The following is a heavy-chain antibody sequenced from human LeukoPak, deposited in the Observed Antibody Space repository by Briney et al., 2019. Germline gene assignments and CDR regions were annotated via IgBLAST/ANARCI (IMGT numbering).Heavy chain of an antibody. CDR3: ARVVRSRFYCSGTSCYYVPDAFDI. V-gene: IGHV1-18*01. CDR2: ISAYKGDT. J-gene: IGHJ3*02. CDR1: GYTINTYG. D-gene: IGHD2-2*01. Sequence: ASVKVSCKASGYTINTYGLTWVRQAPGQGLEWMGWISAYKGDTNYAQKLQGRVTMTTDTSTRTAYMDLRSLRSDDTAVHYCARVVRSRFYCSGTSCYYVPDAFDIWGQGTMVTVSS.